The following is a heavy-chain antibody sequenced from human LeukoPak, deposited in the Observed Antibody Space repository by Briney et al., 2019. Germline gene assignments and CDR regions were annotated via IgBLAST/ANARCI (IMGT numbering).Heavy chain of an antibody. CDR2: ISVSGDFT. CDR3: AKPRYCGGDCYRYGMDV. Sequence: GGSLRLSCAASGFTFSTYAMSWVRQAPGKGLEWVSGISVSGDFTNYADSVKGRFTISRDNSKNTLYLQMNSLRAEDTAVYYCAKPRYCGGDCYRYGMDVWGQGTTVTVSS. V-gene: IGHV3-23*01. D-gene: IGHD2-21*02. J-gene: IGHJ6*02. CDR1: GFTFSTYA.